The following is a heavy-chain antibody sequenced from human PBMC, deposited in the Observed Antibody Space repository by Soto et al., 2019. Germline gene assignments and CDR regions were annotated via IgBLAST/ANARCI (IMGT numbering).Heavy chain of an antibody. J-gene: IGHJ4*01. CDR3: ARVDTVMIFDD. CDR1: RDSIISSSYY. CDR2: IYYSGST. V-gene: IGHV4-39*07. D-gene: IGHD5-18*01. Sequence: SETLSLTCTVSRDSIISSSYYWGWIRQPPGKGLEWIGSIYYSGSTYYNPSLKSRVTISVDTSKDQFSLKLSSVTAADTAVYYCARVDTVMIFDDWGQGTLVTVSS.